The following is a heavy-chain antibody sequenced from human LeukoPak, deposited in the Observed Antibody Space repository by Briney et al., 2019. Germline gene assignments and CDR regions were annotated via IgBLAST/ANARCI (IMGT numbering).Heavy chain of an antibody. CDR1: GYTFTIYG. CDR3: ARDVADTAEYYYDSSPPGY. Sequence: EASVKVSCKASGYTFTIYGISWVRQAPGQGLEWMGWISAYNGNTNYAQKLQGRVTMTTDTSTSTAYMELRSLRSDDTAVYYCARDVADTAEYYYDSSPPGYWGQGTLVTVSS. D-gene: IGHD3-22*01. J-gene: IGHJ4*02. CDR2: ISAYNGNT. V-gene: IGHV1-18*01.